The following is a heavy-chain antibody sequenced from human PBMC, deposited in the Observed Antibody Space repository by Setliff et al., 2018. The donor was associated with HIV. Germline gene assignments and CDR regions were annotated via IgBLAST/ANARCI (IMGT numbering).Heavy chain of an antibody. D-gene: IGHD3-22*01. Sequence: SETLSLTCTVSGVSISSYYWSWIRQPPGEGLEWIGYIYKSGTTNYSPSLKSRVTISAGPSKNQFSLKLRSVTAADTAVYYCASTYYYDSLHFQDWGQGTLVTVSS. CDR1: GVSISSYY. CDR2: IYKSGTT. CDR3: ASTYYYDSLHFQD. V-gene: IGHV4-59*01. J-gene: IGHJ1*01.